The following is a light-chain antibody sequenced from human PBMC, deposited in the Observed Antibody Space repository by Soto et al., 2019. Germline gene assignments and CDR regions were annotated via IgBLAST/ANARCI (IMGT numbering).Light chain of an antibody. CDR3: LQDYSYPFT. V-gene: IGKV1-6*01. CDR1: QDIKND. J-gene: IGKJ2*01. CDR2: GTS. Sequence: AIQMTQSPSSLSASVGDRVTITCRASQDIKNDLGWYQQKPGKAPKILIYGTSSLQSGVPSRFSGSGSGTDFTLTISSLQPEDFAAYYCLQDYSYPFTFGQGTKLEIK.